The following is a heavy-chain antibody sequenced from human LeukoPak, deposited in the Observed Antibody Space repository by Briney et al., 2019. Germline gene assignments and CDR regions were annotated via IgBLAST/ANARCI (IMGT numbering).Heavy chain of an antibody. CDR2: ISCYNGDT. J-gene: IGHJ4*02. D-gene: IGHD5-12*01. CDR3: ARDPSNSAGYHAHFGS. Sequence: ASVKVSCKASGYTFTHHGISWVRQAPGQGLEWMGWISCYNGDTMYAQNVQGRVTLSTDTSTNTAYIELRSLSSDDTAMYYCARDPSNSAGYHAHFGSWGQGTLVTVSS. V-gene: IGHV1-18*04. CDR1: GYTFTHHG.